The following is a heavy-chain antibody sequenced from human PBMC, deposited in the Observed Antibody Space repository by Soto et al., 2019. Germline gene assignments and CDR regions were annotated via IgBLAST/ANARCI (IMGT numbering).Heavy chain of an antibody. J-gene: IGHJ4*02. V-gene: IGHV3-7*05. Sequence: GGSLRVSCAAAGFTFRSYWMSWVRQAPGKGLEWVANIKQDGSEKYYVDSVKGRFTISRDNAKNSLYLQMNSLRAEDTAVYYCARDRPRYDFWSGYYDYWGQGTLVTVSS. CDR2: IKQDGSEK. CDR3: ARDRPRYDFWSGYYDY. D-gene: IGHD3-3*01. CDR1: GFTFRSYW.